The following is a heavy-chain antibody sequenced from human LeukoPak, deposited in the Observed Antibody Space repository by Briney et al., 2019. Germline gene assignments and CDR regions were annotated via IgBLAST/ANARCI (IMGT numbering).Heavy chain of an antibody. D-gene: IGHD4-23*01. CDR2: IRSEADGGTL. V-gene: IGHV3-15*01. CDR3: TTVIMGTPKDDY. CDR1: GFTFSNYA. J-gene: IGHJ4*02. Sequence: PGGSLRLSCAASGFTFSNYAMSWVRRAPGKGLEWVGRIRSEADGGTLDYAALVKGRFTISRDASKNTLYLQMNSLKTEDTAVYYCTTVIMGTPKDDYWGQGTLVTVSS.